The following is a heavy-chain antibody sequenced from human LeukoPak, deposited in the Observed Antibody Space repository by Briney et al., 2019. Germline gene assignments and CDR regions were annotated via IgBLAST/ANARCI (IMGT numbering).Heavy chain of an antibody. V-gene: IGHV3-74*01. Sequence: GGSLRLSCAASGFTFSSYWMHWVRHARGKGLVWVSRINSDGSSTSYADSVKGRFTISRDNAKNTLYLQMNSLRAEDTAVYYCARDLRGYSYGALDYWGQGTLVTVSS. D-gene: IGHD5-18*01. CDR1: GFTFSSYW. CDR2: INSDGSST. CDR3: ARDLRGYSYGALDY. J-gene: IGHJ4*02.